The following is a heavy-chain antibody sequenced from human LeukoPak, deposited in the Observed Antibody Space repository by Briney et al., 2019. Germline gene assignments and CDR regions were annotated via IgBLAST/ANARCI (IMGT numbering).Heavy chain of an antibody. D-gene: IGHD3-10*01. CDR1: GGTFSSYA. V-gene: IGHV1-69*13. CDR2: IFPIFGTA. Sequence: GASVKVSCKASGGTFSSYAISWVRQAPGQGLEWMGGIFPIFGTANYAQKFQGRVTITADESTSTAYMELSSLRSEDTAVYYCARVGRWFGELLDYYGMDVWGQGTTVTVSS. J-gene: IGHJ6*02. CDR3: ARVGRWFGELLDYYGMDV.